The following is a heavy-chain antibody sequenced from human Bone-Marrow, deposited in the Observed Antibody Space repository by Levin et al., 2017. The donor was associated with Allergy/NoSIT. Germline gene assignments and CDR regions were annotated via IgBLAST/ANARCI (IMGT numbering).Heavy chain of an antibody. D-gene: IGHD4-17*01. CDR1: GGSVSSNNNY. J-gene: IGHJ4*02. CDR2: IYSSGST. CDR3: ERGRGAYGDY. Sequence: SETLSLTCTVSGGSVSSNNNYWSWIRQPPGKGLEWIGYIYSSGSTNYNPSLKSRVTISIDTSKNQFSLKLSSVTAADTAVYYCERGRGAYGDYWGQGTLVTVSS. V-gene: IGHV4-61*01.